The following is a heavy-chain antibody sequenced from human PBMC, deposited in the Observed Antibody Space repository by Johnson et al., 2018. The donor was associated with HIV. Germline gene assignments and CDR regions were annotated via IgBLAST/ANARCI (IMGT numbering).Heavy chain of an antibody. CDR1: GFTFSSYD. D-gene: IGHD6-19*01. J-gene: IGHJ3*02. CDR3: ARDRPSGWPDAFDI. CDR2: IGTAGDT. Sequence: VQLVESGGGLVQPGGSLRLSCAASGFTFSSYDMHWVRQATGKGLEWVSAIGTAGDTYYPGSVKGRFTISRDNSKNTLYLQMNSLRPEDTAVYYCARDRPSGWPDAFDIWGQGTMVTVSS. V-gene: IGHV3-13*01.